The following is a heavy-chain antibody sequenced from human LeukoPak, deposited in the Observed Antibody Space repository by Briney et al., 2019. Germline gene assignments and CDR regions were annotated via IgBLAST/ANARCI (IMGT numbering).Heavy chain of an antibody. CDR1: GFTFSSYS. D-gene: IGHD3-22*01. V-gene: IGHV3-48*04. Sequence: GGSLRLSCAASGFTFSSYSMNWVRQAPGKGLEWVSYISSSGSTIYYADSVKGRFTISRDNAKNSLYLQMNSLRAEDTAVYYCARGEYDSSGYYFNYFDYWGQGTLVTVSS. CDR3: ARGEYDSSGYYFNYFDY. CDR2: ISSSGSTI. J-gene: IGHJ4*02.